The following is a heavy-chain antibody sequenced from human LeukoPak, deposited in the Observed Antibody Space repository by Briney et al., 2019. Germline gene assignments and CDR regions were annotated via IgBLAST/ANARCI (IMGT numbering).Heavy chain of an antibody. CDR3: ARAFKVRGVIFKSESDY. Sequence: EASVKVSCKSAGYTFTSYGISWVREAPGQVLEWIGWISAYNGNTNYAQKLQGRVTMTTDTSTSTAYMELRSLRSDDTAVYYCARAFKVRGVIFKSESDYWGQGTLVTVSS. V-gene: IGHV1-18*01. CDR1: GYTFTSYG. J-gene: IGHJ4*02. D-gene: IGHD3-10*01. CDR2: ISAYNGNT.